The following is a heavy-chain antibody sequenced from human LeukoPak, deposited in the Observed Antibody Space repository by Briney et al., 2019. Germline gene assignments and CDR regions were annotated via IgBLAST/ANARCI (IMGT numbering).Heavy chain of an antibody. CDR3: ARHVDPYYYGMDV. Sequence: NASETLSLTCTVSGDSITNYYWSWIRQPPGKGLEWIGYIYYSGTTNYNPSLKSRVTISVDTSKNQFSLKLSSVTAADTAVYYCARHVDPYYYGMDVWGQGTTVTVSS. CDR2: IYYSGTT. J-gene: IGHJ6*02. CDR1: GDSITNYY. D-gene: IGHD2-15*01. V-gene: IGHV4-59*08.